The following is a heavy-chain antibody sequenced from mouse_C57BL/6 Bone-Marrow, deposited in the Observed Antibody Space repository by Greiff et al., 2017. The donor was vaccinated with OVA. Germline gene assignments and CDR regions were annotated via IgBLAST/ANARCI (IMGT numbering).Heavy chain of an antibody. J-gene: IGHJ2*01. CDR1: GYTFTDYE. Sequence: QVQLQQSGAELVRPGASVTLSCKASGYTFTDYEMHWVKQTPVHGLEWIGAIDPETGGTAYNEKFKGKATLTADKSSSTAYMELRSLTSEDSAVYFCARNWEGHWGQGTTLTVSS. D-gene: IGHD4-1*01. CDR2: IDPETGGT. V-gene: IGHV1-15*01. CDR3: ARNWEGH.